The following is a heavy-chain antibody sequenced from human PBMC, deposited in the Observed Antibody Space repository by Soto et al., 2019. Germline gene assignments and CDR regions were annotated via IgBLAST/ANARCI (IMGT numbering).Heavy chain of an antibody. CDR3: ARLGCSSTSCSPFDY. J-gene: IGHJ4*02. Sequence: QVQLQQWGAGLLKPSETLSVTCAVYGGSFSGYYWSWIRQPPGKGLEWIGEINHSGSTNYNPSLKSRVTISVDTSKNQFSLKLSSVTAADTAVYYCARLGCSSTSCSPFDYWGQGTLVTVSS. CDR1: GGSFSGYY. V-gene: IGHV4-34*01. D-gene: IGHD2-2*01. CDR2: INHSGST.